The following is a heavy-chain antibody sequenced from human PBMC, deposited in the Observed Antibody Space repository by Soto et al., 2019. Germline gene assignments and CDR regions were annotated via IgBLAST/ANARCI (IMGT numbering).Heavy chain of an antibody. CDR1: GFTFSSYG. CDR2: IWYDGSNK. Sequence: GESLKISCAASGFTFSSYGMHWVRQAPGKGLEWVAVIWYDGSNKYYADSVKGRFTISRDNSKNTLYLQMNSLRAEDTAVYYCAREDTSDYGDTFDPWGQGTLVTVSS. V-gene: IGHV3-33*01. J-gene: IGHJ5*02. D-gene: IGHD4-17*01. CDR3: AREDTSDYGDTFDP.